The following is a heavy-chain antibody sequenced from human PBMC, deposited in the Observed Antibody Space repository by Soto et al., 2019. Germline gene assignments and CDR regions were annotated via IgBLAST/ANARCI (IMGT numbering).Heavy chain of an antibody. Sequence: ASVXVAFRTSWSMFTTYGITFWRQDPGQGLDGMGWISAYNGNTNYAQKFKGRVTMTTDTSTSTVYMELRSLRSDDTAVYYCARHVRVGNALSSVVAIAIFEYWGNGTLV. J-gene: IGHJ4*01. V-gene: IGHV1-18*01. CDR1: WSMFTTYG. CDR2: ISAYNGNT. CDR3: ARHVRVGNALSSVVAIAIFEY. D-gene: IGHD2-21*01.